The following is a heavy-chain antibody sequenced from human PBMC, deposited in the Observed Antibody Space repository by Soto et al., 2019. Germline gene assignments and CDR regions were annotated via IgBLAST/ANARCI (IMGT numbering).Heavy chain of an antibody. CDR3: ATIVYDTRLNYPYFDY. D-gene: IGHD3-22*01. Sequence: SETLSLTCDVSGVSLSSGNWWSWVRQSPEKGLEWIGEVYYDGSVNYYPSFERRVTISVDRSKNQFSLRLSSVTAADTAKYYCATIVYDTRLNYPYFDYWGPRTLVTVSS. J-gene: IGHJ4*02. CDR1: GVSLSSGNW. CDR2: VYYDGSV. V-gene: IGHV4-4*02.